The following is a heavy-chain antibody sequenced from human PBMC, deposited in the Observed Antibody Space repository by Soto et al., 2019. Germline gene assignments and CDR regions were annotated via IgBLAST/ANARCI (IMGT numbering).Heavy chain of an antibody. CDR1: GGTFSSYT. V-gene: IGHV1-69*04. Sequence: SVKVSCKASGGTFSSYTISWVRQAPGQGLEWMGRIIPILGIANYAQKFQGRVTITADKSTSTAYMELSSLRSDDTAVYYCARDSRTDCSSTSCLGSGYYYYMDVWGKGTTVTVSS. CDR3: ARDSRTDCSSTSCLGSGYYYYMDV. D-gene: IGHD2-2*01. J-gene: IGHJ6*03. CDR2: IIPILGIA.